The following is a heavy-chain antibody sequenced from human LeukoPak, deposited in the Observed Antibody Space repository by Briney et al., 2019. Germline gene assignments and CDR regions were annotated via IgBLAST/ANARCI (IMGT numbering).Heavy chain of an antibody. CDR1: GFTFSTYW. J-gene: IGHJ6*02. CDR3: GRDMDV. V-gene: IGHV3-7*04. CDR2: INQDGGEN. Sequence: GGSLRLSCAASGFTFSTYWMSWVRQAPGKGLEWVANINQDGGENHYVDSVRGRFTISRDSAKNSLYLQMNSLRADDTAVYYCGRDMDVWGQGTTVTVSS.